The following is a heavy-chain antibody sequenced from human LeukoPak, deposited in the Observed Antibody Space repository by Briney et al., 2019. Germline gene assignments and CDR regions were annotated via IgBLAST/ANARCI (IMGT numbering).Heavy chain of an antibody. Sequence: GWSLRLSCAASGFIFSTYDMNWVRQAPGKGLAWVSLITNGSHYIYYADSVRGRFTISRNNAKRSLFLKMKSLSDDDTAVYYCAAMRDCSSTTCNPFDIWGQGTLVTVSS. CDR3: AAMRDCSSTTCNPFDI. J-gene: IGHJ4*02. D-gene: IGHD2-2*01. V-gene: IGHV3-21*01. CDR2: ITNGSHYI. CDR1: GFIFSTYD.